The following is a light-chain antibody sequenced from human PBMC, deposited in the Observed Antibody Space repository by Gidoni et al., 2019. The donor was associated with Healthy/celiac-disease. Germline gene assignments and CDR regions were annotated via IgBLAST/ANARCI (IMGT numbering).Light chain of an antibody. J-gene: IGLJ2*01. Sequence: QSVLTQPPSASGTPGQRVTISCSGSSSTIGRNYVYWYQQLPVTAPKLLISRNTHRPSGVPDRFSGSKSGTSASLAISGLRSEDEADYYCAAWDDSLSGLVVFGGGTKLTVL. CDR2: RNT. CDR3: AAWDDSLSGLVV. CDR1: SSTIGRNY. V-gene: IGLV1-47*01.